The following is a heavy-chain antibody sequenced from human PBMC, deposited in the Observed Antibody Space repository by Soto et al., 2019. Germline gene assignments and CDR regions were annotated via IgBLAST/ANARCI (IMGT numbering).Heavy chain of an antibody. V-gene: IGHV1-69*06. CDR3: ARGTRSGSYYYYGLDV. CDR2: IIPIFGTA. J-gene: IGHJ6*02. CDR1: GGTFSSYA. Sequence: SVKVSCKASGGTFSSYAISWVRQAPGQGLEWMGGIIPIFGTANYARRFQGRVTITADKSTSTAYMELRSLRSEDTAVYYCARGTRSGSYYYYGLDVWGQGTTVTVSS. D-gene: IGHD1-26*01.